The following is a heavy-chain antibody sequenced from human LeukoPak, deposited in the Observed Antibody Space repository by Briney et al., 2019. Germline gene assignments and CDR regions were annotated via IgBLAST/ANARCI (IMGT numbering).Heavy chain of an antibody. Sequence: GGSLRLSCAASGFTFSSYEMNWVRQAPGKGLEWVSYISSGGSTTHYTDSLKGRFTISRDDAKNSLYLQMNSLRAEDTAIYYCARGGYCTNAICYTWNAFDIWGQGTMVAVSS. CDR2: ISSGGSTT. CDR1: GFTFSSYE. CDR3: ARGGYCTNAICYTWNAFDI. D-gene: IGHD2-8*01. V-gene: IGHV3-48*03. J-gene: IGHJ3*02.